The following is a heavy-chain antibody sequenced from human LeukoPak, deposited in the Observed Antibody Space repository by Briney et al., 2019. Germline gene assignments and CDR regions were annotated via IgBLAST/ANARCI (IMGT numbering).Heavy chain of an antibody. J-gene: IGHJ4*02. V-gene: IGHV7-4-1*02. CDR1: GYTFTSYA. CDR3: ARRYEYDSSGYYDFDF. Sequence: ASVMLSCKASGYTFTSYAMNWVRQAPGQGLEWMGWINTNTGNPTYAQGFTGRFVFSLDTSVSTAYLQISSLKAEDTAVYFCARRYEYDSSGYYDFDFWGQGTRVTVSS. D-gene: IGHD3-22*01. CDR2: INTNTGNP.